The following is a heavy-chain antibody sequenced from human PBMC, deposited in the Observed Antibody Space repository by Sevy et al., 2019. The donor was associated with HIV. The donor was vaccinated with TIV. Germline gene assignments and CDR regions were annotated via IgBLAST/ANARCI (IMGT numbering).Heavy chain of an antibody. V-gene: IGHV3-15*01. Sequence: GGSLRLSCAASGFTFSNAWMSWVRQAPGKGLEWVGRIKSKTDSGKTDYAAPVKGRFTISRDDSKNTLYLQMNSLKTEDTAVYYCTTDPGYYYDSSGYYSPHYFDYWGQGTLVTVSS. D-gene: IGHD3-22*01. J-gene: IGHJ4*02. CDR2: IKSKTDSGKT. CDR3: TTDPGYYYDSSGYYSPHYFDY. CDR1: GFTFSNAW.